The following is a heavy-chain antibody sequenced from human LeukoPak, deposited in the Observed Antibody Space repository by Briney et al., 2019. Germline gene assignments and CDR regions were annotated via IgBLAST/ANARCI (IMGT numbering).Heavy chain of an antibody. D-gene: IGHD6-6*01. Sequence: SETLSLTCTVSGGSISSYYWSWIRQPPGKGLEWIGYIYYSGSTNYNPSLKSRVTISVDTSKNQFSLKLSSVTAADTAVYYCARDFSSSGWFDPWGQGTLVTVSS. V-gene: IGHV4-59*01. CDR2: IYYSGST. CDR1: GGSISSYY. CDR3: ARDFSSSGWFDP. J-gene: IGHJ5*02.